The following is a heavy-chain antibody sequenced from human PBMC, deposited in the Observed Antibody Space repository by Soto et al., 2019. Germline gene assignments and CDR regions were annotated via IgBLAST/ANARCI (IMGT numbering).Heavy chain of an antibody. D-gene: IGHD5-18*01. V-gene: IGHV3-21*01. Sequence: PGGSLRLSCAASGFTFSSYTMNWVRQAPGKGLEWVSSVGTTSTPIYYTDSLKGRFTISRDNAKNSLYLQMNSLRVEDTAVYYCARGGPHTAFYYHGMDVWGQGTTVTVYS. CDR1: GFTFSSYT. CDR2: VGTTSTPI. J-gene: IGHJ6*02. CDR3: ARGGPHTAFYYHGMDV.